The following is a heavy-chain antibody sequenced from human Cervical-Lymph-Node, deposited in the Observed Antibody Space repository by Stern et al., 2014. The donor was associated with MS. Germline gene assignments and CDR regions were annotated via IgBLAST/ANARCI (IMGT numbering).Heavy chain of an antibody. Sequence: DQLVESGGGVKKPGASVKVSCKTSGYTFTDYGVTWVRLAPGQGLEWMGWSSGLNGFTNDARKFQDRVTITTDTSTNTAYLELRSLRADDTAIYYCARDRANYGVFDYWGQGSRVTVSA. CDR3: ARDRANYGVFDY. D-gene: IGHD4-17*01. CDR2: SSGLNGFT. CDR1: GYTFTDYG. J-gene: IGHJ4*02. V-gene: IGHV1-18*01.